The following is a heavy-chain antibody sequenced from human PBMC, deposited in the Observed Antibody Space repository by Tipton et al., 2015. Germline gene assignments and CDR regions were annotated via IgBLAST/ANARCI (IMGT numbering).Heavy chain of an antibody. Sequence: GSLRLSCAASGFTFSSYSMHWVRQAPGKGLEWVSSTSSSGSSSYYGDSVKGRFTISRDSAKNSLYLQMTSLTAEDTALYYCARGHYGSGSHYYSGKFDYWGQGTPVTVSS. CDR1: GFTFSSYS. J-gene: IGHJ4*02. CDR3: ARGHYGSGSHYYSGKFDY. D-gene: IGHD3-10*01. V-gene: IGHV3-21*06. CDR2: TSSSGSSS.